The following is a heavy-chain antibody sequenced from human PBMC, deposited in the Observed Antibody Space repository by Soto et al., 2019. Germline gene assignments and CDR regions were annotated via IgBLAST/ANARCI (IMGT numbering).Heavy chain of an antibody. D-gene: IGHD2-21*02. CDR1: GFTFSACA. J-gene: IGHJ2*01. CDR2: ISSDGSNY. CDR3: AKEVGTAITSITNSHFDL. Sequence: QVQLVESGGGVVQPGRSQRLSCAASGFTFSACAMHWVRQSPGKGLEWVAVISSDGSNYYYEDSVKGRFTISIDNSKNTLYLQMVTLSAQDTAVYYCAKEVGTAITSITNSHFDLCRRGTLVTVSS. V-gene: IGHV3-30*18.